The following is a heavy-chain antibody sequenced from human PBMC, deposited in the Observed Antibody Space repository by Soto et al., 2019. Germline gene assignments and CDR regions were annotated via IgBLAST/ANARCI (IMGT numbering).Heavy chain of an antibody. Sequence: PGGSLILSCAASGFTFSSYAMSWVRQAPGKGLEWVSAISGSGGSTYYADSVKGRFTISRDNSKNTLYLQMNSLRAEDTAVYYCATRRNCSSTSCVFDNWGQGTQVTVSS. CDR1: GFTFSSYA. CDR3: ATRRNCSSTSCVFDN. CDR2: ISGSGGST. D-gene: IGHD2-2*01. V-gene: IGHV3-23*01. J-gene: IGHJ4*02.